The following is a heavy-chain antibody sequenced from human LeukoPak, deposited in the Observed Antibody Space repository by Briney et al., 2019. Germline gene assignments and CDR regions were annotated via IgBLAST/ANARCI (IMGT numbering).Heavy chain of an antibody. Sequence: GGSLRLSCAASGFTFDDYAMHWVRQAPGKGLEWVSLISGDGGSAYYSDSVKGRLTISRDNSKNSLYLQMNSLRTEDTALYYCAKDEGYCSGGSCYEHFDYWGQGTLVTVSS. V-gene: IGHV3-43*02. J-gene: IGHJ4*02. CDR2: ISGDGGSA. CDR1: GFTFDDYA. CDR3: AKDEGYCSGGSCYEHFDY. D-gene: IGHD2-15*01.